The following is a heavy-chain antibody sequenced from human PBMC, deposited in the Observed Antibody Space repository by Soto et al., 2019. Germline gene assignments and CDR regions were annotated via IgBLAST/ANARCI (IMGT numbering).Heavy chain of an antibody. J-gene: IGHJ4*02. CDR3: ARLHLDCSGGSCYSDY. Sequence: QVQLVQSGAEVKKPGSSVKVSCKASGGTFSSYTISWVRQAPGQGLEWMGRIIPILGIANYAQKFQGRVTLTADKSTSTADMELSSLRSEDTAVYYCARLHLDCSGGSCYSDYWGQGTLVTVSS. V-gene: IGHV1-69*02. D-gene: IGHD2-15*01. CDR2: IIPILGIA. CDR1: GGTFSSYT.